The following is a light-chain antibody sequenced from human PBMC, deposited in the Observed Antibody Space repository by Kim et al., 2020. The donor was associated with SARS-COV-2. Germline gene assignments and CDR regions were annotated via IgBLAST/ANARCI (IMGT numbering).Light chain of an antibody. V-gene: IGLV2-14*03. Sequence: GQSITISCTGTSSDVGDYNYVSWYQHHPGKAPKLMTYDVNKRPSGVSNRFSGSKSGNTASLTISGLRAEDEADYYCISYTSSDTYVFGTGTKVTVL. CDR2: DVN. CDR1: SSDVGDYNY. J-gene: IGLJ1*01. CDR3: ISYTSSDTYV.